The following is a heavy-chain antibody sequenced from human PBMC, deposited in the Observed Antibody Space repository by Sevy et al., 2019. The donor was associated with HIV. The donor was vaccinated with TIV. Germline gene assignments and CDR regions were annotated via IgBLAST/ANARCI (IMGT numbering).Heavy chain of an antibody. CDR3: TKEDPGGVPD. J-gene: IGHJ1*01. CDR1: GFSGFTFSSFV. Sequence: GGSLRLSCAVSGFSGFTFSSFVISWVRQAPGKGLEWVSAISGSGGSTYYADSVKGRFTISRVNFKNTLDLAMNSLRAEDTTVNYWTKEDPGGVPDWGQGTLVTVSS. CDR2: ISGSGGST. D-gene: IGHD3-16*01. V-gene: IGHV3-23*01.